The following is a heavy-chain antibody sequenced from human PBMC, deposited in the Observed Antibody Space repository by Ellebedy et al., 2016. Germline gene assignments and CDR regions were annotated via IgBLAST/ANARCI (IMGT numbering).Heavy chain of an antibody. CDR3: ARDRLLGYCSSTSCSRFDY. Sequence: ASVKVSCKASGYTFTSYGISWVRQAPGQGLEWMGWISAYNGNTNYALKLQGRVTMTTDTSTSTAYMELRSLRSDDTAVYYCARDRLLGYCSSTSCSRFDYWGQGTLVTVSS. CDR1: GYTFTSYG. D-gene: IGHD2-2*01. J-gene: IGHJ4*02. V-gene: IGHV1-18*01. CDR2: ISAYNGNT.